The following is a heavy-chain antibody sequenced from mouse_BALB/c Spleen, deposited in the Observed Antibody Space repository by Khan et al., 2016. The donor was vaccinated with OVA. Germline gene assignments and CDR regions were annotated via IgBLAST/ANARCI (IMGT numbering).Heavy chain of an antibody. D-gene: IGHD2-2*01. CDR3: VRYGYRYFDY. V-gene: IGHV2-6-7*01. J-gene: IGHJ2*01. Sequence: QVQLKESGPGLVAPSQSLSITCTVSGFSLTDYGVNWVRQPPGKGLEWLGMIWGDGRKDYNLALKSRLSISKDNSKSQVFLKMNSLQTDDTARYYCVRYGYRYFDYWGQGTTLTVSS. CDR1: GFSLTDYG. CDR2: IWGDGRK.